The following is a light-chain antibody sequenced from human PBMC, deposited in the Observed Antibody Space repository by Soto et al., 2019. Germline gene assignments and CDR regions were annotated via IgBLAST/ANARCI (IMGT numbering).Light chain of an antibody. CDR1: QSVSSY. J-gene: IGKJ1*01. CDR3: QERSNWPLTWT. CDR2: DAS. Sequence: EIVLTQSPATLSLSPGERATLSCRASQSVSSYLAWYQQKTGQAPRLLIYDASNRATGIPARFSCSGSGTDFTLTISNLEPEDFAVYYCQERSNWPLTWTVGQGTKVEIK. V-gene: IGKV3-11*01.